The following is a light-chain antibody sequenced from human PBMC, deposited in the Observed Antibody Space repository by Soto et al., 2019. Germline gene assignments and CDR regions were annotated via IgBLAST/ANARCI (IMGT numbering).Light chain of an antibody. CDR2: GAS. V-gene: IGKV3-15*01. CDR1: QSVSSN. Sequence: EIVMTQSPATLSVSPGERATLSCRASQSVSSNLAWYQQKPGQPPRLLIDGASTKASGIPGTFSDSGSGSEFTLTPSGLQTEDFAVYYCQQYNTWPITYGQGKRLEIK. J-gene: IGKJ5*01. CDR3: QQYNTWPIT.